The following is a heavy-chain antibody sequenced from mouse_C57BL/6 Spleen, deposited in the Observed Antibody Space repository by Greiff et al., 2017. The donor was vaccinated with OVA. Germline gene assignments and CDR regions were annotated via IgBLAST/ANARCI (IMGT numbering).Heavy chain of an antibody. V-gene: IGHV1-76*01. Sequence: VQLQQSGAELVRPGASVKLSCKASGYTFTDYYINWVKQRPGQGLEWIARIYPGSGNTYYNEKFKGKATLTAEKSSSTAYMQLSSLTSEDSAVYFCARGPPNYFDYWGQGTTLTVSS. CDR1: GYTFTDYY. J-gene: IGHJ2*01. CDR3: ARGPPNYFDY. CDR2: IYPGSGNT.